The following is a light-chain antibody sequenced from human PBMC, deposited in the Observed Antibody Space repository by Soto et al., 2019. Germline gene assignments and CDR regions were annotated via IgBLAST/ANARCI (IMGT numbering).Light chain of an antibody. J-gene: IGKJ4*01. Sequence: DIVMTQSPDSLAVILGERATINCKSSQSVLYSSNNKNYLAWYQHKLGQPPKLLIYWASIRESGVPDRFSGSGSGTYFTLTISSLQAEDVAVYYCQQYYSIPVTFGGGTKVEIK. V-gene: IGKV4-1*01. CDR1: QSVLYSSNNKNY. CDR3: QQYYSIPVT. CDR2: WAS.